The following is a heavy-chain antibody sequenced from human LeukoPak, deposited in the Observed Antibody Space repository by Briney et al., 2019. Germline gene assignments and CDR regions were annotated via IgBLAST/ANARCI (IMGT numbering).Heavy chain of an antibody. CDR3: ARDKKDGDYGDY. J-gene: IGHJ4*02. CDR2: IKQDGSDT. CDR1: GFAFSRYW. V-gene: IGHV3-7*03. Sequence: PGGSLRLSCAASGFAFSRYWMAWVRQAPGKGLEWVANIKQDGSDTYYVGSVKGRFTISRDNAKNSLYLQMNSLRAEDTAVYYCARDKKDGDYGDYWGQGTLVTVSS. D-gene: IGHD4-17*01.